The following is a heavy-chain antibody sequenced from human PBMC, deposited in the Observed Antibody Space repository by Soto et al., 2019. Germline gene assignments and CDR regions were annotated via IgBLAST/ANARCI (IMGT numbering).Heavy chain of an antibody. J-gene: IGHJ5*02. D-gene: IGHD3-3*01. CDR2: IVPLFGTA. CDR3: ARDGDPGYSFWSGPLGGGRFDP. CDR1: GGTFDNTA. Sequence: QVQLVQSGAEVKEPGSWVNFSCKTSGGTFDNTAVTWVRQVPGQGLEWIGGIVPLFGTANYAQKFRGRVMITADESTSTAYMDLSSLRSDDTAIYYCARDGDPGYSFWSGPLGGGRFDPWGQGTLVTVSS. V-gene: IGHV1-69*12.